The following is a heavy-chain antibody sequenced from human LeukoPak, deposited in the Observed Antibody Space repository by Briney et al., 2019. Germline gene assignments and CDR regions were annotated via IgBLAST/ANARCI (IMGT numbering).Heavy chain of an antibody. CDR1: GGSISSYY. CDR2: IYYSGST. D-gene: IGHD4-17*01. Sequence: SETLSLTCTVSGGSISSYYWSWIRQPPGKGLEWIGYIYYSGSTNYNPFLKSRVTISVDTSKNQFSLKLSSVTAADTAVYYCARDYGDYDAFDIWGQGTMVTVSS. V-gene: IGHV4-59*01. J-gene: IGHJ3*02. CDR3: ARDYGDYDAFDI.